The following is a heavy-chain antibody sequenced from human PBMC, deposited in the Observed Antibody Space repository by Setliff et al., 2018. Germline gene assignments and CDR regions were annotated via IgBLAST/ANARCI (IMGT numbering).Heavy chain of an antibody. V-gene: IGHV1-18*01. D-gene: IGHD3-22*01. Sequence: ASVKVSCKAYGYTFSRNYITWVRQAPGRGLEWMGWISGYNGNTNYAQKLQGRVTMTTDTSTSTAYMELRSLRSDNTAVYYCAREGFYYDSSGSINHDAFDIWGQGTMVTVSS. J-gene: IGHJ3*02. CDR1: GYTFSRNY. CDR2: ISGYNGNT. CDR3: AREGFYYDSSGSINHDAFDI.